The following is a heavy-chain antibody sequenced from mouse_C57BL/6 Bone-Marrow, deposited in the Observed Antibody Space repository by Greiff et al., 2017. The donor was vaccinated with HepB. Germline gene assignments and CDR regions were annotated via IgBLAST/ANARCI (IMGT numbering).Heavy chain of an antibody. D-gene: IGHD3-2*02. J-gene: IGHJ2*01. CDR3: AIDQTAQSTFFSYFDY. CDR1: GYTFTSYW. CDR2: IDPSDSET. Sequence: QVQLQQPGAELVRPGSSVKLSCKASGYTFTSYWMHWVKQRPIQGLEWIGNIDPSDSETHYNQKFKDKATLTVDKSSSTAYMQHSNLTSEDSAVYYCAIDQTAQSTFFSYFDYWGQGTTLTVSS. V-gene: IGHV1-52*01.